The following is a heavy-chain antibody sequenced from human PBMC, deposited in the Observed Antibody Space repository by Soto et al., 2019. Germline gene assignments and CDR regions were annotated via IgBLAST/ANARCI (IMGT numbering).Heavy chain of an antibody. CDR1: GFTFSSHY. CDR2: ISGSGDTI. V-gene: IGHV3-11*01. D-gene: IGHD4-4*01. J-gene: IGHJ6*02. Sequence: GGSLRLSCEASGFTFSSHYMSWVRQAPGKGLEWVSHISGSGDTIYYADSVKGRFTISRDNAKNSLYLQMNSLRAEDTAVYYCARDRQPSSYIGLDVWGQGTTVTVSS. CDR3: ARDRQPSSYIGLDV.